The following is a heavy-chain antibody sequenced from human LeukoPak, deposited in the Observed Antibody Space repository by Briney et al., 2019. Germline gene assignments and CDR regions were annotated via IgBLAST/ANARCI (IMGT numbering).Heavy chain of an antibody. Sequence: SETLSLTCTVSGGSISIGTYYWGWIRQSPGKGLEWIGSIFHSGRTYYNPSLKSRVTISVDTSKNQFSLKMIFVTAADTAMYYCARDSWTTNNWFDPWGQGTLVTVSS. CDR1: GGSISIGTYY. J-gene: IGHJ5*02. CDR3: ARDSWTTNNWFDP. D-gene: IGHD3/OR15-3a*01. CDR2: IFHSGRT. V-gene: IGHV4-39*07.